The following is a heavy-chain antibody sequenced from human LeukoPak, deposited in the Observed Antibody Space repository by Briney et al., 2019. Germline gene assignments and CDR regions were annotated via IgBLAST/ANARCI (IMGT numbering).Heavy chain of an antibody. CDR2: IYHSGST. D-gene: IGHD3-10*01. V-gene: IGHV4-4*02. J-gene: IGHJ3*02. CDR3: ARVPAGPGHAFDI. Sequence: PGGSLRLSCATSGFSFSRYEMNWVRQPPGKGLEWIGEIYHSGSTNYNPSLKSRVTISVDKSKNQFSLNLSSVTAADTAVYYCARVPAGPGHAFDIWGPGTMVTVSS. CDR1: GFSFSRYE.